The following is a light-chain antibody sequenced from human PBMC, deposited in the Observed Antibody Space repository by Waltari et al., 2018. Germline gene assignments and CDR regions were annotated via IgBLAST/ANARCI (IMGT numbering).Light chain of an antibody. V-gene: IGKV3-20*01. J-gene: IGKJ2*01. CDR1: QSVGRSY. CDR2: AVS. Sequence: EIVLTQSPGTLSLSPGERATLPCRASQSVGRSYLAWYRHKPGQPLRLLIYAVSGRATGIPDRFSGSGSGTDFTLTIDRLEPEDFAVYYCQQYGSPPYTFGQGTKL. CDR3: QQYGSPPYT.